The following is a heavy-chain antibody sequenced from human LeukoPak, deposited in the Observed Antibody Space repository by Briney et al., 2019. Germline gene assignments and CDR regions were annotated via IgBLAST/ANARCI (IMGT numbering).Heavy chain of an antibody. CDR2: IYYSGST. J-gene: IGHJ5*02. V-gene: IGHV4-39*01. D-gene: IGHD1-26*01. CDR3: ARQAGDSGSHRRWFDP. Sequence: PSETLSLTCTVSGGSISSSSYYWGWIRQPPGKGLEWIGSIYYSGSTYYNPSLKSRVTISVDTSKNQFSLKLSSVTAADTAVYYCARQAGDSGSHRRWFDPWGQGTLVTVSS. CDR1: GGSISSSSYY.